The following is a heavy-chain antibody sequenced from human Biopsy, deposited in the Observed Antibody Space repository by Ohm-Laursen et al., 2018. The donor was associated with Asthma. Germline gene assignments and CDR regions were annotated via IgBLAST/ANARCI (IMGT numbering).Heavy chain of an antibody. CDR3: VKDIRLQLWGFDS. CDR1: GFTFDDYA. J-gene: IGHJ4*02. CDR2: VSWNSGSI. V-gene: IGHV3-9*01. D-gene: IGHD6-13*01. Sequence: SLRLSCAAPGFTFDDYAMHWVRQAPGKGLEWVSGVSWNSGSIDYADSVKGRFTISRDNAKNSLHLQMNSLRGADTALYYCVKDIRLQLWGFDSWGQGTLVTVSS.